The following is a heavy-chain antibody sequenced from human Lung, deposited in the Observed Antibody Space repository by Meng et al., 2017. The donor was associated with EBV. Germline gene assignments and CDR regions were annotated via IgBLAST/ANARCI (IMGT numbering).Heavy chain of an antibody. J-gene: IGHJ5*02. D-gene: IGHD2/OR15-2a*01. CDR3: ARGGNFDP. Sequence: QVQLVQSGFEWKKPGASVRVSCKASGYTFSTYTINWVRQAHGRGLEWMGWISTNTGTPTYPQGFTGRFVFSLDTSVSTAYLQISSLKAEDTAVYYCARGGNFDPWGQGTLVTVSS. CDR2: ISTNTGTP. V-gene: IGHV7-4-1*02. CDR1: GYTFSTYT.